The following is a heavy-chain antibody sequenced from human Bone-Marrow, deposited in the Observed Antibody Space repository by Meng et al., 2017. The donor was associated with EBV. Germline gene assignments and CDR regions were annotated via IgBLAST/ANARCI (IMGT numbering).Heavy chain of an antibody. Sequence: LVRCGDGVKKPGASCTVSGNNSGNTFHNYGVNWVRQAPGQGLELLGWVNRDSGNTGYAQKFQDRITMTSDSSTNISYMELNSLTSDDTDMYYCTREEVGAHFWFATWGQGTLVTVSS. CDR1: GNTFHNYG. D-gene: IGHD3-16*01. CDR2: VNRDSGNT. CDR3: TREEVGAHFWFAT. V-gene: IGHV1-8*01. J-gene: IGHJ5*02.